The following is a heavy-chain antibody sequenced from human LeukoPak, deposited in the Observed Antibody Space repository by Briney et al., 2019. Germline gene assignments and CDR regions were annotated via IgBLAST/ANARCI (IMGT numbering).Heavy chain of an antibody. CDR2: INHSGNT. D-gene: IGHD1-26*01. CDR1: GGSFSGYY. Sequence: SETLSLTCAVYGGSFSGYYWSWIRQPPGKGLEWIGEINHSGNTNYNPSLKSRVTISVDTSKNQFSLKLSSVTAADTAVYYCARGGGSYYYYYYMDVWGKGTTVTVSS. J-gene: IGHJ6*03. V-gene: IGHV4-34*01. CDR3: ARGGGSYYYYYYMDV.